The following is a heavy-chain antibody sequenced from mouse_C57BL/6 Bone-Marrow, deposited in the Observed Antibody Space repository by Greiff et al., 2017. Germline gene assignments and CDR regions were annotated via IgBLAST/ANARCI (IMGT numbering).Heavy chain of an antibody. CDR3: APGLFDY. CDR1: GYTFTSYW. V-gene: IGHV1-69*01. J-gene: IGHJ2*01. D-gene: IGHD3-1*01. Sequence: QVQLQQPGAELVMPGASVKLSCKASGYTFTSYWMHWVKQRPGQGLEWIGEIDPSDSYTNYNQKFKGKSTLTVDKSSSTAYMQRSSLTSYDTAVSYCAPGLFDYWGQGTTLTVAS. CDR2: IDPSDSYT.